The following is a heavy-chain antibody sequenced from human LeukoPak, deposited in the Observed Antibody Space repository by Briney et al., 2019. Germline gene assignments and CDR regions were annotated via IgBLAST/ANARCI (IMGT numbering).Heavy chain of an antibody. CDR2: IYYSGST. CDR3: ARDVGSTGTTVWFDP. V-gene: IGHV4-59*12. D-gene: IGHD1-1*01. J-gene: IGHJ5*02. Sequence: SETLSLTCTVSGGSISSYYWSWIRPPPGKGREWIGYIYYSGSTYYNPSLKSRVTISVDTSKNQFSLKLSSVTAADTAVYYCARDVGSTGTTVWFDPWGQGTLVTVSS. CDR1: GGSISSYY.